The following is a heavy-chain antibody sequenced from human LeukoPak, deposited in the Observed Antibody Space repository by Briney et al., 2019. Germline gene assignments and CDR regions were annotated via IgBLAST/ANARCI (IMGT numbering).Heavy chain of an antibody. CDR3: ARDQRSLFDV. Sequence: SETLSLTCTVSGGSISSSSYYWGWIRQPPGKGLEWIGSIYYSGSTYYNPSLKSRVTISVDTSKNQFSLKLTSVTAADTAVYYCARDQRSLFDVWGQGSLVIVSS. CDR2: IYYSGST. J-gene: IGHJ4*02. D-gene: IGHD3-10*01. V-gene: IGHV4-39*07. CDR1: GGSISSSSYY.